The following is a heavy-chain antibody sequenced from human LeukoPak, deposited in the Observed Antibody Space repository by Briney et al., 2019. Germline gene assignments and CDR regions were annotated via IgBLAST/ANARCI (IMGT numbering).Heavy chain of an antibody. CDR3: ARASGYSYGFWYFDY. V-gene: IGHV1-46*01. J-gene: IGHJ4*02. CDR2: INPSGGST. CDR1: GYTFTSYY. D-gene: IGHD5-18*01. Sequence: GASVKVSCKASGYTFTSYYMHWVRQAPGQGLEWMGTINPSGGSTSYAQKFQGRVTMTRDTSTSTVYMELSSLRSEDTAVYYCARASGYSYGFWYFDYWGQGTLVTVSS.